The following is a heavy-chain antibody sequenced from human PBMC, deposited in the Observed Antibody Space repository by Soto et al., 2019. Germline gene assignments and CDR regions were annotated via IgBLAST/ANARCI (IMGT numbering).Heavy chain of an antibody. CDR3: ATHVVETPKGRRGWFDP. J-gene: IGHJ5*02. V-gene: IGHV4-4*02. CDR2: IYHSGAP. CDR1: GGSISSSNW. D-gene: IGHD2-21*02. Sequence: QVQLQESGPGLVKPSGTLSLTCAVSGGSISSSNWWSWVRQSPGKGLEWIGEIYHSGAPKYNPSFKPRVLISVAKSKNQFSLQLNSVTAADTAIYYCATHVVETPKGRRGWFDPWGQGTLVTVSS.